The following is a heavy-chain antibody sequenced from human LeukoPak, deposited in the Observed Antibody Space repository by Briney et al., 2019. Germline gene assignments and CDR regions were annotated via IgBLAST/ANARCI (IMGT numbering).Heavy chain of an antibody. J-gene: IGHJ4*02. CDR1: GYTISSGSY. V-gene: IGHV4-38-2*02. Sequence: SETLSLTCTVSGYTISSGSYWGWIRQPPGKGLEWIGSIYRSGSTYYNPSLKSRVTISIDTSKNQFYLKRSSVTAAATAVYYCARGMFGELFPLDYWGQGTLVTASS. CDR2: IYRSGST. CDR3: ARGMFGELFPLDY. D-gene: IGHD3-10*02.